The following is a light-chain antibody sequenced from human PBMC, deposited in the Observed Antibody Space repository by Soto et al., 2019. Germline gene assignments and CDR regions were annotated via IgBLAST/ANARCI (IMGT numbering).Light chain of an antibody. J-gene: IGKJ1*01. CDR3: QQSYSTPWT. CDR2: AAS. V-gene: IGKV1-39*01. CDR1: QSISSY. Sequence: DIQMTQSPSSLSASVGDRVTITCRASQSISSYLNWYQQKPGKAPKLLIYAASSLKSGVPSRFSGSGSGTDFNLTISSLQPEDFETYYCQQSYSTPWTFGQGTKVEIK.